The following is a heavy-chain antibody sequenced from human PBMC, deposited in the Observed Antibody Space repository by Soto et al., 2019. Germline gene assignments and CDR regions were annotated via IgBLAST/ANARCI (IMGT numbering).Heavy chain of an antibody. CDR1: GCAMTSPNW. Sequence: ETLSLTCAVSGCAMTSPNWGIWSGQFPGRGLEWIGEIFHTGSVNYNPSLRSRVTISLDKAKNQFSLKLTSVTAADTAVYFCAREQICHVVKCSNWFDPWGQGTLVTVSS. D-gene: IGHD3-10*02. V-gene: IGHV4-4*01. CDR3: AREQICHVVKCSNWFDP. CDR2: IFHTGSV. J-gene: IGHJ5*02.